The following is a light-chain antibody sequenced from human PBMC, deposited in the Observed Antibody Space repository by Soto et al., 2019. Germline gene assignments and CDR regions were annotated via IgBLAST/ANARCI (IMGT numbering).Light chain of an antibody. J-gene: IGKJ2*01. Sequence: EIVMTQSPVALSVSPGESAALSCRASQSVGRNFAWYQQRPGQAPRVLIYGTSTRATGVPARFSVSESGTDVSLTIRSLPYEDFTVYYCKQYNKWPYTFGQGTRLEIK. CDR2: GTS. CDR3: KQYNKWPYT. V-gene: IGKV3-15*01. CDR1: QSVGRN.